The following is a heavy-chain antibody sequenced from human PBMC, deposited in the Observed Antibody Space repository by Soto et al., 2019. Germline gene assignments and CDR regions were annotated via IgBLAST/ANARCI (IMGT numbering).Heavy chain of an antibody. J-gene: IGHJ5*02. V-gene: IGHV1-69*12. Sequence: QVQLVQSGAEVKKPGSSVKVSCKASGGTFSSYAISWVRQAPGQGREWMGGIIPIFGTANYAQKFQGRVTITADESTSTAYMELSSLRSEDTAVYYCARAEDIVLVPAAIGNWFDPWGQGTLVTVSS. CDR1: GGTFSSYA. CDR2: IIPIFGTA. CDR3: ARAEDIVLVPAAIGNWFDP. D-gene: IGHD2-2*02.